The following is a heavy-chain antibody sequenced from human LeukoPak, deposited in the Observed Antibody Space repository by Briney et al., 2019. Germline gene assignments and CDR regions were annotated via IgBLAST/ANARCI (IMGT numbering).Heavy chain of an antibody. CDR3: ARLELGFYGMDV. CDR1: GFTFSDYY. V-gene: IGHV3-11*03. D-gene: IGHD6-6*01. CDR2: ISSSSSYT. Sequence: PGGSLRLSCAASGFTFSDYYMSWIRQAPGKGLEWVSYISSSSSYTNYADSVKGRFTISRDNAKNSLYLQMNSLRAEGTAVYYCARLELGFYGMDVWGQGTTVTVSS. J-gene: IGHJ6*02.